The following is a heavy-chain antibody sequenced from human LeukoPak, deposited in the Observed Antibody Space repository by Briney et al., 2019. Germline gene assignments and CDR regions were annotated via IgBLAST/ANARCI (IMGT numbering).Heavy chain of an antibody. CDR1: GYTFTSYG. Sequence: GASVKVSCKASGYTFTSYGISWVRQAPGQGLEWMGWISAYNGNTNYAQKLQGRVTMTTDTSTSTAYMELRNLRSDDTAVYYCAASRIYSGWYYFDYWGQGTLVTVSS. CDR2: ISAYNGNT. V-gene: IGHV1-18*01. D-gene: IGHD6-19*01. J-gene: IGHJ4*02. CDR3: AASRIYSGWYYFDY.